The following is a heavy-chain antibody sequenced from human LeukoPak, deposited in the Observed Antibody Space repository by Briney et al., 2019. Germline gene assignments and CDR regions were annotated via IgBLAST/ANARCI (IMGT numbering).Heavy chain of an antibody. CDR1: GFTFSSYS. D-gene: IGHD3-10*01. V-gene: IGHV3-21*01. CDR2: ISSSSSYI. CDR3: ARDKRFGDYYGSGSFIY. J-gene: IGHJ4*02. Sequence: GGSLRLSCAASGFTFSSYSMNWVRQAPGKGLEWVSFISSSSSYIYYADSVKGRFTISRDNAKNSLYLQMNSLRAEDTAVYYCARDKRFGDYYGSGSFIYWGQGTLVTVSS.